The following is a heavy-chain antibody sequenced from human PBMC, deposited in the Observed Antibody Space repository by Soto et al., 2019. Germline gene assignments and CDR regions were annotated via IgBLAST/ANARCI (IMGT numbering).Heavy chain of an antibody. D-gene: IGHD4-17*01. CDR1: GFTFTNYW. Sequence: EVQLVESGGALVQPGGSLRLSCAASGFTFTNYWMTWVRQAPGKGLEGVANIKQDGTEKYYVDCVKGRFTISRDNAKNSLFLQMNSLRAEDTAVFYCARGLRWLDYWGQGTLVTVSS. V-gene: IGHV3-7*04. CDR2: IKQDGTEK. CDR3: ARGLRWLDY. J-gene: IGHJ4*02.